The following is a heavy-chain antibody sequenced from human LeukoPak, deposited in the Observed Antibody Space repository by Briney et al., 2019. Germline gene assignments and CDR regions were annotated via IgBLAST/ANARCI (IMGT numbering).Heavy chain of an antibody. CDR1: GGSISSYY. CDR2: IYTSGSN. D-gene: IGHD4-23*01. J-gene: IGHJ6*03. CDR3: AREVADYGGYYYYHYMDV. Sequence: PSETLSLTCTASGGSISSYYWSWIRQPPGKGLEWIGRIYTSGSNNYNPSLKSRVTMSVDTSKNQFSLKLSSVTAADTAMYYCAREVADYGGYYYYHYMDVWGKGTTVTISS. V-gene: IGHV4-4*07.